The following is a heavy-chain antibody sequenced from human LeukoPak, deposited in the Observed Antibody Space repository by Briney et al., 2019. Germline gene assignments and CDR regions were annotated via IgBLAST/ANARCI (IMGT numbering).Heavy chain of an antibody. D-gene: IGHD5-12*01. J-gene: IGHJ4*02. CDR2: ISSGGSTM. CDR1: GFIFSDYY. Sequence: TGGSLRHSCAASGFIFSDYYMSWIRQAPGKGLEWVSYISSGGSTMYYTDSVKGRFTISRDNAKDSLYLQMNSLRAEDTAVYYCARDPGSGYEEHFDYWGEGTLVTVSS. CDR3: ARDPGSGYEEHFDY. V-gene: IGHV3-11*01.